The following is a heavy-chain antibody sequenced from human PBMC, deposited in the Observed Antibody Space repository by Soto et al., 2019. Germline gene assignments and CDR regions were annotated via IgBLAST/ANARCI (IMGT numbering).Heavy chain of an antibody. D-gene: IGHD1-1*01. V-gene: IGHV1-3*01. J-gene: IGHJ4*02. CDR2: INAGNGNT. CDR1: GYTFTGYA. CDR3: ARAVEVPADFDY. Sequence: ASVKASCKASGYTFTGYARHWVRQAPGQRLEWMGWINAGNGNTKYSQKFQGRVTITRDTSASTAYMELSSLRSEDTAVYYCARAVEVPADFDYWGQGTLVTVSS.